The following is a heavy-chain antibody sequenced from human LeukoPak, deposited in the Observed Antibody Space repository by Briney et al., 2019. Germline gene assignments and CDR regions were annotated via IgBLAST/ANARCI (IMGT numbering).Heavy chain of an antibody. CDR2: IYYSGST. J-gene: IGHJ3*02. V-gene: IGHV4-38-2*02. Sequence: PGGSLRLSCTASGFTVSGNYMNWIRQPPGKGLEWIGSIYYSGSTYYNPSLKSRVTISVDTSKNQFSLKLSSVTAADTAVYYCARGGAYGDSDAFDIWGQGTMVTVSS. D-gene: IGHD4-17*01. CDR3: ARGGAYGDSDAFDI. CDR1: GFTVSGNY.